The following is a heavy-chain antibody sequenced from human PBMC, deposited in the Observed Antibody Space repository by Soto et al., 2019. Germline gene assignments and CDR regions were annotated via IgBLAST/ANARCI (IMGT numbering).Heavy chain of an antibody. Sequence: EVQLLDSGGGLVQPGGSLRLCCDASGFTFRNYAMNWVRQAPGKGLDWVSAISGSGGSTYYADSVKGRFTISRDNSKNTLYLQMSSLRAEDTAVYYCAKGPLGNGYDLDYWGQGTLVTVSS. J-gene: IGHJ4*02. CDR3: AKGPLGNGYDLDY. CDR2: ISGSGGST. CDR1: GFTFRNYA. D-gene: IGHD5-12*01. V-gene: IGHV3-23*01.